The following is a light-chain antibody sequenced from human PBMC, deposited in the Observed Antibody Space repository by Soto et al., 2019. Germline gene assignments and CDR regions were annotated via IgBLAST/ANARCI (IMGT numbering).Light chain of an antibody. Sequence: DLQMTRSPSTLSASVGDRVTITCRASQSISSWLAWYQQKPGKVPKLLMYKASSLGSGVPSRFSGSGSGTEFPLTISSLQPDDFATYYCQQYNSYTWTFGQGTKVEIK. V-gene: IGKV1-5*03. J-gene: IGKJ1*01. CDR1: QSISSW. CDR3: QQYNSYTWT. CDR2: KAS.